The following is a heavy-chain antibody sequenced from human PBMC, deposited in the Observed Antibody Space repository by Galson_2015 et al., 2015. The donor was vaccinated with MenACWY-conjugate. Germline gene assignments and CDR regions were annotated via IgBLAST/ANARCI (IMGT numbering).Heavy chain of an antibody. CDR1: GFTFDDYG. D-gene: IGHD6-13*01. CDR2: INWNGGST. Sequence: SLRLSCAASGFTFDDYGMSWVRQAPGKGLEWVSGINWNGGSTGYADSVKGRFTISRDNAKNSLYLQMNSLRDEDTALYYCARDFISSKDQPSPDYWGQGTLVTVSS. CDR3: ARDFISSKDQPSPDY. V-gene: IGHV3-20*04. J-gene: IGHJ4*02.